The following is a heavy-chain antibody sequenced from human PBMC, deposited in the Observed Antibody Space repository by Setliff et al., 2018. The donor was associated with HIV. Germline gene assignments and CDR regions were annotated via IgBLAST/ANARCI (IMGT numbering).Heavy chain of an antibody. CDR1: GYLFTGYY. CDR3: ARGRTYDSSGYIGNWFDP. CDR2: INVNSGGT. J-gene: IGHJ5*02. V-gene: IGHV1-2*02. D-gene: IGHD3-22*01. Sequence: ASVKVSCKASGYLFTGYYMHWVRQAPGQGLEWMGWINVNSGGTKYAQKFQGRVTMTRDTSISTAYMEVSSLRSDDTAVYYCARGRTYDSSGYIGNWFDPWGQGTLVTVSS.